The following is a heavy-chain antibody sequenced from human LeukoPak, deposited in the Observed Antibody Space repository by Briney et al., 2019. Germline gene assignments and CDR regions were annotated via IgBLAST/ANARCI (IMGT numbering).Heavy chain of an antibody. Sequence: PGGSLRLSCAASGFTVSSNYMSRVRQAPGKGLEWVSVIYSGGSTYYADSVKGRFTISRDNSKNTLYLQMNSLRAEDTAVYYCASLGNGLVSFDAFDIWGQGTMVTVSS. CDR1: GFTVSSNY. D-gene: IGHD2-8*01. CDR3: ASLGNGLVSFDAFDI. CDR2: IYSGGST. V-gene: IGHV3-66*01. J-gene: IGHJ3*02.